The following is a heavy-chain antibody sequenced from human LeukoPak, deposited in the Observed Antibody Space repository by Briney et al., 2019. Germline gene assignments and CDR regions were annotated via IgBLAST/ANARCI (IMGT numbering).Heavy chain of an antibody. Sequence: SETLSLTCTVSGGSISSSSYYWGWIRQPPGKGLEWVGSIYYSGNTYYNPSLKSRVTISVDTSKNQFSLKLSSVTAADTAVYYCASRYCSSTSCYIDYWGQGTLVTVSS. J-gene: IGHJ4*02. CDR2: IYYSGNT. D-gene: IGHD2-2*02. V-gene: IGHV4-39*01. CDR1: GGSISSSSYY. CDR3: ASRYCSSTSCYIDY.